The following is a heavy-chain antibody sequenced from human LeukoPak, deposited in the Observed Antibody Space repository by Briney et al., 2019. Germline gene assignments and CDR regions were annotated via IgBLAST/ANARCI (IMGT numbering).Heavy chain of an antibody. Sequence: ASVKVSCKASGYTFTSYGISWVRQAPGQGLEWMGWISTYNGNTNYAQKLQGRVTMTTDTSTSTAYMELRSLRSDDTAVYYCARGPYCSGGSCYRNNWFDPWGQGTLVTVSS. V-gene: IGHV1-18*01. CDR1: GYTFTSYG. CDR2: ISTYNGNT. D-gene: IGHD2-15*01. J-gene: IGHJ5*02. CDR3: ARGPYCSGGSCYRNNWFDP.